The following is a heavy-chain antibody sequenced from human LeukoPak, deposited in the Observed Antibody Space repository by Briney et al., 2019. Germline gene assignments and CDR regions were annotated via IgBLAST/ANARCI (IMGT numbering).Heavy chain of an antibody. J-gene: IGHJ4*02. V-gene: IGHV4-34*01. Sequence: GSLRLSCAASGFTVSSNYMSWIRQPPGKGLEWIGEINHSGSTNYNPSLKSRVTISVDTSKNQFSLKLSSVTAADTAVYYCARGGRGDPFVLFDYWGQGTLVTVSS. CDR3: ARGGRGDPFVLFDY. CDR1: GFTVSSNY. D-gene: IGHD2-8*01. CDR2: INHSGST.